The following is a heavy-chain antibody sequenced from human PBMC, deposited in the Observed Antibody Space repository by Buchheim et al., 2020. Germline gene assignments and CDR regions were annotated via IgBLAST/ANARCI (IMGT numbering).Heavy chain of an antibody. CDR1: GFIFDDYA. V-gene: IGHV3-43*02. Sequence: EVQLVESGGGVVLPGGSLRLSCAASGFIFDDYAMHWVRQTPGKGLQWVSLISADGTKTDYADSVKGRFAISRDNTRNSLYLQMNNLRSEDAALYYCAKSDCSSDSCYTEDYWGRGTL. J-gene: IGHJ4*02. CDR3: AKSDCSSDSCYTEDY. D-gene: IGHD2-2*02. CDR2: ISADGTKT.